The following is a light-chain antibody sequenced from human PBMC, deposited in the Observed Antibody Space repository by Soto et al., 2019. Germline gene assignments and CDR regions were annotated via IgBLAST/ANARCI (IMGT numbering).Light chain of an antibody. Sequence: EIVLTQSPGTLSLSPGERATLSCRASQSVSSTYLAWYQQSPGQAPRLLIYGASSRATGIPDRFSGSGSGTAFTLTTSRLEPEDFAVYFCQQYGSSSYPFGQGTKLEIK. V-gene: IGKV3-20*01. CDR2: GAS. CDR1: QSVSSTY. J-gene: IGKJ2*01. CDR3: QQYGSSSYP.